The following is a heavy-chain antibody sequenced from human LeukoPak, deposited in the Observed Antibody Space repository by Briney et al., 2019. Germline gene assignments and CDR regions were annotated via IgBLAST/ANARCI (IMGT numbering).Heavy chain of an antibody. V-gene: IGHV2-5*02. CDR2: IYWDDDK. CDR1: GFSLSTSGVG. J-gene: IGHJ4*02. CDR3: AHSPWDPFHHIAAAGAFDY. D-gene: IGHD6-13*01. Sequence: SGPTLVKPTQTLTLTCTFSGFSLSTSGVGVGWIRQPPGKALEWLALIYWDDDKRYSPSLKSRLTITKDTSKNQVVLTMTNMDPVDTATYYCAHSPWDPFHHIAAAGAFDYWGQGTLVTVSS.